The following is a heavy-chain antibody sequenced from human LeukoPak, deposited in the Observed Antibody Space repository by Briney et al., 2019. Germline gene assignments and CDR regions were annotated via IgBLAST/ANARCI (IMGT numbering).Heavy chain of an antibody. CDR3: ARQVAIVEPTDPNWFDS. J-gene: IGHJ5*01. Sequence: SETLSLTCDVSGDSIGRSSYYLGWIRQTPEKGLEWNGSIFYSGSTYYTPSLKSRVIMSLDTSKNQFSLRLTSVTSADTAVYYCARQVAIVEPTDPNWFDSWGQGTLVTVSS. CDR2: IFYSGST. D-gene: IGHD1-26*01. CDR1: GDSIGRSSYY. V-gene: IGHV4-39*07.